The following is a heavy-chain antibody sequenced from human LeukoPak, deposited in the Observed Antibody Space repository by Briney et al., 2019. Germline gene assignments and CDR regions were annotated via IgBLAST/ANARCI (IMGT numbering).Heavy chain of an antibody. D-gene: IGHD3-10*01. V-gene: IGHV3-13*01. J-gene: IGHJ5*02. CDR3: ARDQRLLGGQSDP. CDR1: GFTFNTYD. CDR2: IGTAGDT. Sequence: GGSLRLSCAASGFTFNTYDMHWVRQITGEGLEWVSGIGTAGDTYYLVSVKGRFTISRDNAKNSLYLQMNSLRAEDTAVYYCARDQRLLGGQSDPWGQGTLVTVSS.